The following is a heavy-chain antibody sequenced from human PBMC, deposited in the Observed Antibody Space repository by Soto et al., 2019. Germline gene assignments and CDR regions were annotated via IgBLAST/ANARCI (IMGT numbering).Heavy chain of an antibody. CDR2: IKQDGSEK. Sequence: GGSLRLSCAASGFTFSSYWMSWVRQAPGKGLEWVANIKQDGSEKYYVDSVKGRFTISRDNAKNSPYLQMNSLRAEDTAVYYCARGPSDYGDPYYFDYWGQGTLVTVSS. J-gene: IGHJ4*02. V-gene: IGHV3-7*01. CDR1: GFTFSSYW. D-gene: IGHD4-17*01. CDR3: ARGPSDYGDPYYFDY.